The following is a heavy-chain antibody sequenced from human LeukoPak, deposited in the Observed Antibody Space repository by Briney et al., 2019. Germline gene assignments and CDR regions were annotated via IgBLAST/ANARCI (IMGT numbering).Heavy chain of an antibody. CDR2: INHSGST. V-gene: IGHV4-34*01. CDR3: AREIITGTTDY. CDR1: GGSFSGYY. D-gene: IGHD1-20*01. J-gene: IGHJ4*02. Sequence: SETLSLTCAVYGGSFSGYYWSWIRQPPGKGLEWIGEINHSGSTNYNPSLKSRVTISVDTSKNQFSLKLSSVTAADTAVYYCAREIITGTTDYWGQGTLVTVSS.